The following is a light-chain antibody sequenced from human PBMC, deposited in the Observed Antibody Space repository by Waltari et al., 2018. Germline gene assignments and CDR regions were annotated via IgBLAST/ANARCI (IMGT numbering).Light chain of an antibody. CDR3: QSSDSSGSYVL. J-gene: IGLJ3*02. Sequence: SYGLTQAPSVSVSPGQTARITCSGETLPKEYAYWYQQKPGQAPVLVIYKDSERPSGIPARVSGSRAGTTVALTINGVQAEDEAEYYCQSSDSSGSYVLFGGGTKLTVL. CDR1: TLPKEY. V-gene: IGLV3-25*03. CDR2: KDS.